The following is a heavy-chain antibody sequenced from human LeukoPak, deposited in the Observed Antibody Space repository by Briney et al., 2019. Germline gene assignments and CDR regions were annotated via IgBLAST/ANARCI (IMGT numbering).Heavy chain of an antibody. Sequence: GGSLRLSCAASGLTFINYAMNWVRQAPGKGLEWVSTISPSGADAYYADSVKGRFTISRDISKNTLYLQMNSLRPEDTAVYYCARRAYNWGAFDIWGQGTMVTVSS. CDR2: ISPSGADA. D-gene: IGHD5-24*01. J-gene: IGHJ3*02. CDR3: ARRAYNWGAFDI. V-gene: IGHV3-23*01. CDR1: GLTFINYA.